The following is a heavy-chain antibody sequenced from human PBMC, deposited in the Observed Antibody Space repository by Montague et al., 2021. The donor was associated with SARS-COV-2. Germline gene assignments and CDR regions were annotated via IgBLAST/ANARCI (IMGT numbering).Heavy chain of an antibody. V-gene: IGHV4-39*01. Sequence: SETRSLTCTVSGDSISSSSYNWGWIRQPPGKGLEWIGSVHYNGRTYYXXXLKSRVTIYVDTSKNQISLRLSSVTAADTAVYYSTRHVHMTWPEPSPGFDYWGQGTLVTVSS. CDR1: GDSISSSSYN. J-gene: IGHJ4*02. D-gene: IGHD1-1*01. CDR2: VHYNGRT. CDR3: TRHVHMTWPEPSPGFDY.